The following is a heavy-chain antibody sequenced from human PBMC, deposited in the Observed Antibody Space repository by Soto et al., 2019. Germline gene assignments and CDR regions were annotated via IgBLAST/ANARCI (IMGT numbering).Heavy chain of an antibody. Sequence: SETLSLTCTVSGGSISSYYWSWIRQPPGKGLEWIGYIYYSGSTNYNPSLKSRVTISVDTSKNQFSLKLSSVTAADTAVYYCVRDLRGFDYWGQGTLVTVSS. D-gene: IGHD3-10*01. CDR3: VRDLRGFDY. V-gene: IGHV4-59*01. CDR2: IYYSGST. CDR1: GGSISSYY. J-gene: IGHJ4*02.